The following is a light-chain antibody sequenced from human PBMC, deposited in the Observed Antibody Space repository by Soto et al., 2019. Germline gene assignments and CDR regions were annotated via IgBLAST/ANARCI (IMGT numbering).Light chain of an antibody. Sequence: EMAMTQSPLSLAVTPGEPASISCRSSQTLLHSNGYTYLDWYLQKPGQSPQLLIYLGSNRASGVPDRFSGSGSGTDFTLKISRVEAEDVGIFYCMQVLRPMYTFGQGTKLEIK. CDR1: QTLLHSNGYTY. CDR2: LGS. J-gene: IGKJ2*01. V-gene: IGKV2-28*01. CDR3: MQVLRPMYT.